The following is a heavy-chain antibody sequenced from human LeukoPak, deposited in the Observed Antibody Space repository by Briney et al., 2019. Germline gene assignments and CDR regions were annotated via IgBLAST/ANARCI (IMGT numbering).Heavy chain of an antibody. CDR2: INAGNGNT. Sequence: ASVKVSCKASGYTFTSYAMHWVRQAPGQRLEWMGWINAGNGNTKYSQNFQGRVTITRDTSASTAYMELSSLRSEDTAVYYCARDPYFDWLLEGNYYYGMDVWGQGTTVTVSS. V-gene: IGHV1-3*01. D-gene: IGHD3-9*01. CDR1: GYTFTSYA. J-gene: IGHJ6*02. CDR3: ARDPYFDWLLEGNYYYGMDV.